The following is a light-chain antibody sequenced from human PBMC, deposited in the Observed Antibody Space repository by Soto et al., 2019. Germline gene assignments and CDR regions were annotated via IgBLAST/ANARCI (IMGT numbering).Light chain of an antibody. CDR2: GAS. Sequence: EIVLTQSPGTLSLSPGERATLSCRASQSVSSSYLAWYQQKPGQAPGLLIYGASSRATGIPDRFSGSGSGTDFTLTISRLEPGDFAVYYCQQYGSSPYTFGQGTKLEIK. V-gene: IGKV3-20*01. CDR3: QQYGSSPYT. CDR1: QSVSSSY. J-gene: IGKJ2*01.